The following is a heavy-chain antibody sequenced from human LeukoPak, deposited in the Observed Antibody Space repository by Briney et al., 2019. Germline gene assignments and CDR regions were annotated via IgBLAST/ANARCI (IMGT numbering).Heavy chain of an antibody. CDR2: ISWNSSGI. J-gene: IGHJ4*02. D-gene: IGHD3-22*01. Sequence: PGRSLRLSCAASGFTFDDYAMHWVPQAPGKGLEWVSGISWNSSGIGYAGSVKGRFTISRDNAKNSLYLQMNSLRAEATAVYYCARGVSFSYYYDSSGYYWFDYWGQGTLVTVSS. V-gene: IGHV3-9*01. CDR1: GFTFDDYA. CDR3: ARGVSFSYYYDSSGYYWFDY.